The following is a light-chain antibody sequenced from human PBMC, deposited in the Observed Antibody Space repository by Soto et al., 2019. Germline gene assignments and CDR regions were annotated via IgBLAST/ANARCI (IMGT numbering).Light chain of an antibody. CDR1: QSVSSSF. V-gene: IGKV3-20*01. CDR2: GAS. CDR3: QQYGDLPWT. Sequence: EIVLTQSPGTLSLSPVERATLSCRASQSVSSSFLAWYQKKPGQAPRLLISGASSRATGIPDRFSGSGSGTDFTLTISRLEPEDFAVFYCQQYGDLPWTFGQGTKVDIK. J-gene: IGKJ1*01.